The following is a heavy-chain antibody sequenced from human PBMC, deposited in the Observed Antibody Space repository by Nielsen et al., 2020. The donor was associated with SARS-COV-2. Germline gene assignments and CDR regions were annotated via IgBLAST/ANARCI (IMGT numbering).Heavy chain of an antibody. CDR1: GFTFSDYY. J-gene: IGHJ4*02. V-gene: IGHV3-11*06. CDR2: VSSSSSYT. D-gene: IGHD2-2*01. CDR3: AREEYQLLTLDY. Sequence: GESLKISCAASGFTFSDYYMSWIRQAPGKGLEWVSYVSSSSSYTNYADSVKGRFTISRDNAKNSLYLQMNSLRAEDTAVYYCAREEYQLLTLDYWGQGTLVTVSS.